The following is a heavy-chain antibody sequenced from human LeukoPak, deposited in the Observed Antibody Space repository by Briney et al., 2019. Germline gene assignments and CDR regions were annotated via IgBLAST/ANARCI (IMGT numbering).Heavy chain of an antibody. CDR1: GVSIRSYY. CDR3: ARVSGGPGSTHDAFDI. Sequence: SETLSLTCTVSGVSIRSYYWSWIRQPAGKGLEWIGRFHTSGSTNYNPSLKSRVTMSVDTSKNQFSLKLSSVTAADTAVYYCARVSGGPGSTHDAFDIWGQGTMVTVSS. J-gene: IGHJ3*02. CDR2: FHTSGST. D-gene: IGHD5/OR15-5a*01. V-gene: IGHV4-4*07.